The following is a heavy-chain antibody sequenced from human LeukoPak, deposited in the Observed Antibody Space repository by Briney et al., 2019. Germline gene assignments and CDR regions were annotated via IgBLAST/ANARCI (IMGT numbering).Heavy chain of an antibody. CDR1: GFRFGDYA. V-gene: IGHV3-49*04. J-gene: IGHJ4*02. D-gene: IGHD3-22*01. Sequence: GGSLRLSCTASGFRFGDYAMSWVRQAPGKGLEWVGFIRSKAYGGTTESAASVKGRFTISRDDSKSIAYLQMNSLKTEDTAVYYCTREVVIITPYFDYWGQGTLVTVSS. CDR2: IRSKAYGGTT. CDR3: TREVVIITPYFDY.